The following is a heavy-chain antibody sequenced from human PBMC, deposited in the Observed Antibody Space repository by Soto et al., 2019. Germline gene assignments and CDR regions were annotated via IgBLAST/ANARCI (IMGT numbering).Heavy chain of an antibody. CDR2: IIPIFGTA. CDR1: GGTFSSYA. J-gene: IGHJ6*02. V-gene: IGHV1-69*13. CDR3: ARGGYDILTGYYYYYYGMDV. Sequence: ASVKVSCKASGGTFSSYAISWVRQAPGQGLEWMGGIIPIFGTANYAQKFQGRVTITADESTSTAYMELSSLGSEDTAVYYCARGGYDILTGYYYYYYGMDVWGQGTTVTVSS. D-gene: IGHD3-9*01.